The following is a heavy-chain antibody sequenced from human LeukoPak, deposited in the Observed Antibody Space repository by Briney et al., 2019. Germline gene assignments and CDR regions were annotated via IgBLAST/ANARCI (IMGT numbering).Heavy chain of an antibody. CDR2: MNSDGSST. Sequence: PGGSLRLSCAASGFTFSSYWMHWVRQTPEKGLVWVSRMNSDGSSTTYADSVKGRFTISRDSAKNTLYLQMNSLRAEDTAVYYCARDGSNNGYFDCWGQGTLVTVSS. J-gene: IGHJ4*02. CDR3: ARDGSNNGYFDC. V-gene: IGHV3-74*01. CDR1: GFTFSSYW. D-gene: IGHD4-11*01.